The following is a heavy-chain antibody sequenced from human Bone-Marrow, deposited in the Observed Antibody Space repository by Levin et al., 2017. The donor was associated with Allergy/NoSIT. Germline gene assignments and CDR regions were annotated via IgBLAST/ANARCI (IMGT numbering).Heavy chain of an antibody. CDR2: IKSKTDGGTT. Sequence: PGGSLRLSCAASGFTFSNAWMSWVRQAPGKGLEWVGRIKSKTDGGTTDYAAPVKGRFTISRDDSKNTLYLQMNSLKTEDTAVYYCTTRGGLMTTVTTYGMDVWGQGTTVTVSS. CDR3: TTRGGLMTTVTTYGMDV. CDR1: GFTFSNAW. V-gene: IGHV3-15*01. J-gene: IGHJ6*02. D-gene: IGHD4-11*01.